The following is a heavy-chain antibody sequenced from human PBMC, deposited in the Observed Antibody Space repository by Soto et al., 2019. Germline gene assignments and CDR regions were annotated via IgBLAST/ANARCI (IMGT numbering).Heavy chain of an antibody. CDR2: IYWDDDK. D-gene: IGHD3-10*01. V-gene: IGHV2-5*02. CDR3: AHSPYGSGTYYEGALDH. J-gene: IGHJ4*02. Sequence: QITMKESGPTLVKPTQTLTLTCTVSGLSLSTYGVGVGWIRQPPGKALEWLAVIYWDDDKRYSPPLKSRLTITKDTSKNQVVLIMTNMDPVDTATYYCAHSPYGSGTYYEGALDHWGQGTLVTVSS. CDR1: GLSLSTYGVG.